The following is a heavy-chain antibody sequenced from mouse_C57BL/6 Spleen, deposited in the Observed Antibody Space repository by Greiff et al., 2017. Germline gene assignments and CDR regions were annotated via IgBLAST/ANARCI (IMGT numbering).Heavy chain of an antibody. Sequence: EVQLQQSGPELVKPGASVKISCKASGYTFTDYYMNWVKQSHGTSLEWIGDINPNNGGTSYNQKFKGKATLTVDKASSTAYMDLQSLTSEDSAVYDCARGYYGSSYVLAYWGQGTLVTVSA. D-gene: IGHD1-1*01. CDR2: INPNNGGT. CDR3: ARGYYGSSYVLAY. CDR1: GYTFTDYY. V-gene: IGHV1-26*01. J-gene: IGHJ3*01.